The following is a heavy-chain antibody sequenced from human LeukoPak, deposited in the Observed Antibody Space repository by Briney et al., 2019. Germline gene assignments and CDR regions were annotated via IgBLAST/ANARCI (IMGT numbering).Heavy chain of an antibody. Sequence: GGSLRLSCGASGFTFSSYWMHWVRQAPGKGLVWVSRINSDGSTTSYADSVKGRFTISRDNAKNTLYLQMNSLRAEDTAVYYCARVGSGSYNFDYWGQGTLVTVSS. CDR3: ARVGSGSYNFDY. CDR2: INSDGSTT. V-gene: IGHV3-74*01. J-gene: IGHJ4*02. D-gene: IGHD1-26*01. CDR1: GFTFSSYW.